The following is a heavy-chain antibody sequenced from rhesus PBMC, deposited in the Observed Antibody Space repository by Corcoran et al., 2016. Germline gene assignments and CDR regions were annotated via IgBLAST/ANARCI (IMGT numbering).Heavy chain of an antibody. CDR3: ARGYSSGWCAAEYFEF. CDR2: IYGRGGST. D-gene: IGHD6-31*01. J-gene: IGHJ1*01. CDR1: GGSISDSYY. Sequence: QVQLQESGPGLVKPSETLSLTCTVSGGSISDSYYWSGIRQPPGTGRAWMGRIYGRGGSTHYTPPRTRRVTSPRNPSQNQFSLKLGSVTAADTAVYYCARGYSSGWCAAEYFEFWGQGALVTVSS. V-gene: IGHV4-147*01.